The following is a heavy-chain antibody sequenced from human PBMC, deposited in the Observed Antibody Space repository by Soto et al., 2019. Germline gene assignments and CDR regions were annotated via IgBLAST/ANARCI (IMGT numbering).Heavy chain of an antibody. D-gene: IGHD3-3*01. V-gene: IGHV3-7*01. CDR1: GFTFSSYW. CDR3: ASAYDFWSGYRAFDI. J-gene: IGHJ3*02. Sequence: GGSLRLSCAASGFTFSSYWMSWVRQAPGKGLECVANIKQDGSEKYYVDSVKGRFTISRDNAKNSLYLQMNSLRAEDTAVYYCASAYDFWSGYRAFDIWGQGTMVTVSS. CDR2: IKQDGSEK.